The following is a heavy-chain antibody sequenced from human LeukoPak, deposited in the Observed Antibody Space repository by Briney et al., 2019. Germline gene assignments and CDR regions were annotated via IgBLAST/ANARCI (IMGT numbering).Heavy chain of an antibody. CDR1: GFTFSSYA. J-gene: IGHJ1*01. Sequence: GGSLRFSCAASGFTFSSYAMSWVRQAPGKGLEWVSTISGSGGGTYYADSVKGRFTISRDNSKNTLFLQMNSLRAEDTAVYYCAKGATVVVVTTIQYWGQGTLVTVSS. V-gene: IGHV3-23*01. CDR2: ISGSGGGT. CDR3: AKGATVVVVTTIQY. D-gene: IGHD3-22*01.